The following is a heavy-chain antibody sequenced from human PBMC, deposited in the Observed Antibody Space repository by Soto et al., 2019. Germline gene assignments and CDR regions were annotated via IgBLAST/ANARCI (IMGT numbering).Heavy chain of an antibody. CDR2: ISYDGSNK. V-gene: IGHV3-30-3*01. Sequence: GGSLRLSCAASGFTFSSYAMHWVRQAPGKGLEWVAVISYDGSNKYYADSVKGRFTISRDNSKNTLYLQMNSLRAEDTAVYYCAKIPGQYSITLDYWGQGTLVTVYS. J-gene: IGHJ4*02. CDR3: AKIPGQYSITLDY. CDR1: GFTFSSYA. D-gene: IGHD3-10*01.